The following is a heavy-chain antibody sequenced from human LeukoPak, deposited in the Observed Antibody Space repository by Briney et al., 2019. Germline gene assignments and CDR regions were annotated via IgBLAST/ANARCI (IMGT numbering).Heavy chain of an antibody. CDR1: GFTFSSYG. J-gene: IGHJ4*02. D-gene: IGHD3-3*01. V-gene: IGHV3-30*03. CDR3: ARDLGDDFWSSVDY. Sequence: PGGTLRLFCAASGFTFSSYGMHWVPEAPAKGLEGVAVISYDGSNKYYADSVKGRFTISRDNSKNTLYLQMSSLRAEDTAVYYCARDLGDDFWSSVDYWGQGTLVTVSS. CDR2: ISYDGSNK.